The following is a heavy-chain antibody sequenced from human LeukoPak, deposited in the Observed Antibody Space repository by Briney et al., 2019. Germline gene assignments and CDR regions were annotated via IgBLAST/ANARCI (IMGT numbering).Heavy chain of an antibody. J-gene: IGHJ6*04. CDR1: GFTFSSYA. V-gene: IGHV3-23*01. CDR3: AKDQGGSSWVRYYGMDV. Sequence: GGSLRLSCAASGFTFSSYAMSWVRQAPGKGLECVSAISGSGGSTYYADSVKGRFTISRDNSKNTLYLQVNSLRAEDTAVYYCAKDQGGSSWVRYYGMDVWGKGTTVTVSS. D-gene: IGHD6-13*01. CDR2: ISGSGGST.